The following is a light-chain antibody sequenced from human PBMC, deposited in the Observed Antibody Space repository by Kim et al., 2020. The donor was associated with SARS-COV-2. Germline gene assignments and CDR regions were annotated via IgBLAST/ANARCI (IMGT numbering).Light chain of an antibody. CDR1: NIGSKS. CDR3: QVWDSSSEHQV. CDR2: YDS. V-gene: IGLV3-21*04. J-gene: IGLJ1*01. Sequence: LTQPPSVSVAPGKTARITCGGNNIGSKSVHWYQQKPGQAPVLVIYYDSDRPSGIPERFSGSNSGNTATLTISRVEAGDEADYYCQVWDSSSEHQVFG.